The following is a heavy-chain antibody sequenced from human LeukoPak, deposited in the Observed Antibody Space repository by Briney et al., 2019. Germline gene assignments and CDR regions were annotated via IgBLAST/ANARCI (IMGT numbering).Heavy chain of an antibody. CDR2: ISWNSGSR. J-gene: IGHJ4*02. CDR3: AKSPYVGTSPFDC. Sequence: PGGSLRLSCAASGFTFDDYAMHWVRQAPGKGLEWVSGISWNSGSRGYADSVKGRFTISRDNAKNSLYLQMNSLRVEDTALYYCAKSPYVGTSPFDCWGQGTLVTVSS. D-gene: IGHD1-1*01. CDR1: GFTFDDYA. V-gene: IGHV3-9*01.